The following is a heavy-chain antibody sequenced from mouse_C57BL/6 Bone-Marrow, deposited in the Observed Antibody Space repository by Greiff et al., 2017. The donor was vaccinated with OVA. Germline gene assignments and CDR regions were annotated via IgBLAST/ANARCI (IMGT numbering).Heavy chain of an antibody. CDR1: GFTFSDYG. D-gene: IGHD2-4*01. CDR3: ARRDDYVYYFDY. Sequence: DVHLVESGGGLVKPGGSLKLSCAASGFTFSDYGMHWVRQAPEKGLEWVAYISSGSSTIYYADTVKGRFTISRDNAKNTLFLQMTSLRSEDTAMYYCARRDDYVYYFDYWGQGTTLTVSS. V-gene: IGHV5-17*01. J-gene: IGHJ2*01. CDR2: ISSGSSTI.